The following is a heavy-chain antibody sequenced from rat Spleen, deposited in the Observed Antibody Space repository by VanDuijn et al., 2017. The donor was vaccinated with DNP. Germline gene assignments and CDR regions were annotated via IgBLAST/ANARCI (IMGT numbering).Heavy chain of an antibody. CDR1: GFTFSDFY. Sequence: EVQLVDSGGGLVQPGRSLKLSCAASGFTFSDFYMAWVRQAPKKGLEWVATIIYDGSRTYYRDSVKGRFTISRDNAKSTLYLQMDSLRSEDTATYCCTTGFDYVIYRDNWFAYWGQGTLVTVSS. V-gene: IGHV5S10*01. J-gene: IGHJ3*01. CDR2: IIYDGSRT. CDR3: TTGFDYVIYRDNWFAY. D-gene: IGHD1-8*01.